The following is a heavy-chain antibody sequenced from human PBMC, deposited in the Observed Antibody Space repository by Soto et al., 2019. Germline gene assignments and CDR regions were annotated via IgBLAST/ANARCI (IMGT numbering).Heavy chain of an antibody. Sequence: SETLSLTCTVSGGSISSYYWSWIRQPPGKGLEWIGYIYYRGNTDYNPSLKSRVTISLDTPKNQFSLKLSSVTAADTAVYYCARLPGYYDILTGYTTYYFDYWGQGILVTVSS. CDR2: IYYRGNT. CDR1: GGSISSYY. CDR3: ARLPGYYDILTGYTTYYFDY. V-gene: IGHV4-59*08. D-gene: IGHD3-9*01. J-gene: IGHJ4*02.